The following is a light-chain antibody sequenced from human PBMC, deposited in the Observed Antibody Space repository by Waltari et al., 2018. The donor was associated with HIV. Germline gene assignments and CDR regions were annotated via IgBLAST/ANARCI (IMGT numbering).Light chain of an antibody. CDR3: CSFAGSYTLV. J-gene: IGLJ3*02. V-gene: IGLV2-11*01. Sequence: QSALSQPRSLSASPGQSVTISCPGISRHLVGYHYVLWYHPHPGKAPKLMLYDVTKRPSGVPDRFSGSKSGNTASLTISGLQAEDEAAYYCCSFAGSYTLVFGGGTKLTVL. CDR2: DVT. CDR1: SRHLVGYHY.